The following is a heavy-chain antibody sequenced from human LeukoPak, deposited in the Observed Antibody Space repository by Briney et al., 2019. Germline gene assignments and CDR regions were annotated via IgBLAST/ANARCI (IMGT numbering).Heavy chain of an antibody. CDR1: GFTFSDYY. CDR3: SRDQLYCSGGYCYFDY. D-gene: IGHD2-15*01. CDR2: IGSSSSYT. J-gene: IGHJ4*02. Sequence: GGSLRLSCAASGFTFSDYYMSWIRQALGKGLEWVSYIGSSSSYTNYADSVKGRFTISRDNAKNTLYLQMNSLRAEDTAVYYCSRDQLYCSGGYCYFDYWGQGTLVTVSS. V-gene: IGHV3-11*06.